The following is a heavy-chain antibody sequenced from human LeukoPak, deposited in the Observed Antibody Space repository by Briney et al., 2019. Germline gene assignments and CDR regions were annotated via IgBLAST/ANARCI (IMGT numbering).Heavy chain of an antibody. CDR2: ISSSSSYI. V-gene: IGHV3-21*01. D-gene: IGHD1-26*01. Sequence: NPGGSLRLSCTASGFTFSSYSMNWVRQAPGKGLEWVSSISSSSSYIYYVDSVKGRFTISRDNAKNSLYLQMNSLRAEDTAVYYCAREGAKHAFDIWGQGTMVTVSS. CDR3: AREGAKHAFDI. CDR1: GFTFSSYS. J-gene: IGHJ3*02.